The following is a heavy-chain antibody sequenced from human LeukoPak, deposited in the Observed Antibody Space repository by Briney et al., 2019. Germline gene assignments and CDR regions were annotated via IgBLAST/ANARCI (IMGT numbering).Heavy chain of an antibody. CDR2: IKQDGSEK. V-gene: IGHV3-7*01. J-gene: IGHJ4*02. CDR3: ASDSGSYLTY. Sequence: VLSVTLVCAGCVFTVCRSRMRWVRHTTEKGLEWVANIKQDGSEKYYVDSVKGRFAISRDNAKNSLYLQMNSLRAEDTAVYFCASDSGSYLTYWGQGTLVTVSS. CDR1: VFTVCRSR. D-gene: IGHD1-26*01.